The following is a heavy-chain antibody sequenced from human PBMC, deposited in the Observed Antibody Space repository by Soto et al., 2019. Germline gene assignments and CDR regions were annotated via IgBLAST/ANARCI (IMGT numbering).Heavy chain of an antibody. CDR2: INPRPNSA. CDR3: AGASSRVSSVVAAY. D-gene: IGHD2-15*01. J-gene: IGHJ4*02. Sequence: QVQLLQSGAAVRKPGASVTVSCKASNDSLSSHFIHWVRQAPGEGLEWMGIINPRPNSASYSKESQRRLTLTSDMPSRTVDRQLSNLRSDDTAVYYCAGASSRVSSVVAAYWGQVNLVTVAS. V-gene: IGHV1-46*01. CDR1: NDSLSSHF.